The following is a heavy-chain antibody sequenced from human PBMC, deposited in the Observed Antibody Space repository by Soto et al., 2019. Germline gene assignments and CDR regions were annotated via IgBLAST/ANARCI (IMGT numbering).Heavy chain of an antibody. J-gene: IGHJ4*02. D-gene: IGHD5-12*01. Sequence: QVQLVQSGAEVKKPESSVKVSCKAPGGTFSTYAISWVRQAPGQGLEWMGGIIPMFGTANYAQRFQDRVTNTADETTNTVYMELSSLRSEDTAVYFCASGIQVWLRRINNGYSGWGQGTLVTVSS. CDR1: GGTFSTYA. CDR2: IIPMFGTA. V-gene: IGHV1-69*12. CDR3: ASGIQVWLRRINNGYSG.